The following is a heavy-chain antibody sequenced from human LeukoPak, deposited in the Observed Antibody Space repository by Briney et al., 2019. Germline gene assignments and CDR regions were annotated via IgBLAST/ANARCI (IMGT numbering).Heavy chain of an antibody. Sequence: PSETLSLTCAVSGGSISSDDYSWSWIRQPPGKGLEWIGEINHSGNSNYNPSLKSRVTISVDTSKNQFSLKLNSVTAADTGVYYCARGLTHWGQGTLVTVSS. J-gene: IGHJ4*02. CDR1: GGSISSDDYS. CDR3: ARGLTH. V-gene: IGHV4-34*01. CDR2: INHSGNS.